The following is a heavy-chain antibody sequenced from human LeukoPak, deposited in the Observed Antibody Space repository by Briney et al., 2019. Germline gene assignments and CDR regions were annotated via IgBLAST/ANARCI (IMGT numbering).Heavy chain of an antibody. J-gene: IGHJ6*03. Sequence: ASVKVSCKASGFTFTGYYMHWVRQAPGQGLEWMGWINPNSGGTNYAQKFQGRVTMTRDTSISTAYMELSRLRSGDTAVYYCARGQLGYSSSSGYYYYMDVWGKGTTVTVSS. CDR1: GFTFTGYY. V-gene: IGHV1-2*02. CDR2: INPNSGGT. CDR3: ARGQLGYSSSSGYYYYMDV. D-gene: IGHD6-6*01.